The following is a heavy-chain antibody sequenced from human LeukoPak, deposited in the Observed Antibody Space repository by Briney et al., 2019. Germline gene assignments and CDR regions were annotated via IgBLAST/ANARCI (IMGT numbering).Heavy chain of an antibody. J-gene: IGHJ4*02. CDR1: GFTFSSYG. CDR3: ATWRGSGWYYFDY. Sequence: GRSLRLSCGASGFTFSSYGMHWVRQAPGKGLEWVAVISYDGSNKYYADSVKGRFTISRDNSKNTLYLQMNNLRAEDTAVYYCATWRGSGWYYFDYWGQGTLVTVSS. CDR2: ISYDGSNK. D-gene: IGHD6-19*01. V-gene: IGHV3-30*03.